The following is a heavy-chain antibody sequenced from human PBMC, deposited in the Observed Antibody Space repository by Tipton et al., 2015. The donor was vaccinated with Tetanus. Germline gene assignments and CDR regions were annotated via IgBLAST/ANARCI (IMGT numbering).Heavy chain of an antibody. Sequence: SLRLSCAASGFTFSNYGMHWVRQAPGKGLEWVAVMSKDGGFKHYVDSAKGRFTISRDNAKNTLYLQMNSLSADDTAVYYCGKQNGGRWVVDHWGQGTLVTVSS. V-gene: IGHV3-30*18. J-gene: IGHJ4*02. CDR3: GKQNGGRWVVDH. CDR1: GFTFSNYG. D-gene: IGHD4-23*01. CDR2: MSKDGGFK.